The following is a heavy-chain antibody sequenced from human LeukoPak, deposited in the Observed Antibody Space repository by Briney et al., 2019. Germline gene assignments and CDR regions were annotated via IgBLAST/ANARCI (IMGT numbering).Heavy chain of an antibody. CDR2: IIPIFGTA. V-gene: IGHV1-69*13. D-gene: IGHD5-24*01. Sequence: ASGKVSCKASGGTFSSYAISWVRQAPGQGLEWMGGIIPIFGTANYAQKFQGRVTITADESTSTAYMELSSLRSEDTAVYYCASLGDGYNAGFDYWGQGTLVTVSS. CDR3: ASLGDGYNAGFDY. J-gene: IGHJ4*02. CDR1: GGTFSSYA.